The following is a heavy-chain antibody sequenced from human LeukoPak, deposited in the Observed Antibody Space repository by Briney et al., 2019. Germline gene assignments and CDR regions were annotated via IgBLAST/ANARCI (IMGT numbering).Heavy chain of an antibody. Sequence: SETLSLTCTVSGGSISSSSYYWGWIRQPPGKGLEWIGSIYYSGSTYYNPSLKSRVTISVDTSKNQFSLRLSSVTAADTAEYFCARHQMRYSYGTLFDYWGQGTLVTVSS. CDR2: IYYSGST. CDR1: GGSISSSSYY. J-gene: IGHJ4*02. CDR3: ARHQMRYSYGTLFDY. V-gene: IGHV4-39*01. D-gene: IGHD5-18*01.